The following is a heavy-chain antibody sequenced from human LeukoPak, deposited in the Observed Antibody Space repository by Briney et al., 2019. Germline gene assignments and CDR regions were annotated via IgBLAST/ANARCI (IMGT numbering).Heavy chain of an antibody. CDR1: GGSISSSSYY. V-gene: IGHV4-39*01. D-gene: IGHD4-17*01. CDR3: ARHAGGDYGIFDY. J-gene: IGHJ4*02. Sequence: SETLSLTCTVSGGSISSSSYYWGWIRQPPGKGLEWFGSIYYSGSTYYNPSLKSRVTISVDTSKNQFPLKLSSVTAADTAVYYCARHAGGDYGIFDYWGQGTLVTVSS. CDR2: IYYSGST.